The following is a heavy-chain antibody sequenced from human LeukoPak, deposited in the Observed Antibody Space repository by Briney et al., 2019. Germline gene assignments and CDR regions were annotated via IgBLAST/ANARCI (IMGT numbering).Heavy chain of an antibody. Sequence: GGPLRLSCAASGFTFSSYSMNWVRQAPGKGLEWVSSISSSSSYIYYADSVKGRFTISRDNAKNSLYLQMNSLRAEDTAVYYCASISYSSSWSRGWNDYWGQGTLVTVSS. J-gene: IGHJ4*02. D-gene: IGHD6-13*01. CDR2: ISSSSSYI. V-gene: IGHV3-21*01. CDR3: ASISYSSSWSRGWNDY. CDR1: GFTFSSYS.